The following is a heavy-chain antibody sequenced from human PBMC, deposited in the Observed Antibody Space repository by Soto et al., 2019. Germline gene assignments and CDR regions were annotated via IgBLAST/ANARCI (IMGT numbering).Heavy chain of an antibody. J-gene: IGHJ4*02. CDR1: GFGLIDFA. V-gene: IGHV3-23*01. D-gene: IGHD6-13*01. Sequence: PGGSLRLSCVASGFGLIDFAMSWVRQAPGKGLQWVSAISGSGSDTYYADSVKGRFTISRDTSKNTLYLQMNSLRAEDTALHYCAKSFSSNWYDYFNSWGQGSLVTVSS. CDR3: AKSFSSNWYDYFNS. CDR2: ISGSGSDT.